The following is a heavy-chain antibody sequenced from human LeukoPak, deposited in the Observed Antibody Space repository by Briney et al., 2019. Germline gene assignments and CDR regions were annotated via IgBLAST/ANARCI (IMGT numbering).Heavy chain of an antibody. D-gene: IGHD2-21*02. V-gene: IGHV4-34*01. Sequence: SETLSLTCAGYGWSFSGYYWSGIRQPPGKGLEGIGEINHSGRTNYNPSLKSRGTISVDTSKNQFSLKLSSVTAADTAVYYCARVRVVVTAIHYYYYYGMDVWGQGTTVTVSS. CDR3: ARVRVVVTAIHYYYYYGMDV. CDR1: GWSFSGYY. CDR2: INHSGRT. J-gene: IGHJ6*02.